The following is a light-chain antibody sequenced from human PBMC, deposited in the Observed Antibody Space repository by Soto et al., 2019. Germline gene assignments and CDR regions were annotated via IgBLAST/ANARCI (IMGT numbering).Light chain of an antibody. V-gene: IGLV2-11*01. J-gene: IGLJ2*01. Sequence: QSALTQPRSVSGSPGQSVTVSCTGTSSHIDDYKYVSWYQHHPGKAPRLMVYDVTERPSGVPDRFSGSRSGNTASLTISGLQSEDEADYYCCSYAGSYTWVFGGGTKVTVL. CDR3: CSYAGSYTWV. CDR1: SSHIDDYKY. CDR2: DVT.